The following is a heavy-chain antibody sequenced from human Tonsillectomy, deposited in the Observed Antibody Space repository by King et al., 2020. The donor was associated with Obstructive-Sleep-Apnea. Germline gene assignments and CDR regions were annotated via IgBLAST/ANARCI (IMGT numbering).Heavy chain of an antibody. CDR2: IYYSGST. D-gene: IGHD2-15*01. CDR3: ARTPFWWQPDAYYYGMDV. Sequence: VQLQESGPGLVKPSETLSLTCSVSGGFISSDYWSWIRQPPGKGLEWIGYIYYSGSTNYNPSLKSRVTISVDTSKNQFSLKLRSVTAADTAVYYCARTPFWWQPDAYYYGMDVWGQGTTVTVSS. V-gene: IGHV4-59*01. CDR1: GGFISSDY. J-gene: IGHJ6*02.